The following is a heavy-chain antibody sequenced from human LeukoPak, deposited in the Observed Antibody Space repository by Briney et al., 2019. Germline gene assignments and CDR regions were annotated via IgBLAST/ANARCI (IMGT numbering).Heavy chain of an antibody. CDR1: GFTFSAYW. J-gene: IGHJ4*02. V-gene: IGHV3-7*01. D-gene: IGHD5-24*01. Sequence: PGGSLRLSCAASGFTFSAYWMSWVRLAPGKGLEWVANINEAGSDKYYVDSVKGRFSISRDSAKNSLFLQMSSLRAEDTAIYYCARGRDGYPRYDLDYWGQGTLVTVSS. CDR2: INEAGSDK. CDR3: ARGRDGYPRYDLDY.